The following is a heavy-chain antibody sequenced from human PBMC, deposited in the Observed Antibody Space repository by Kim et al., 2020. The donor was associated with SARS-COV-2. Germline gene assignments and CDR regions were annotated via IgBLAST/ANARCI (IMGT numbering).Heavy chain of an antibody. J-gene: IGHJ6*02. CDR2: VHYTGNT. Sequence: SETLSLTCTVSGGSLSTYYWSWVRQTPGKGLEWIGHVHYTGNTDYNPSLKGRVALSVDTSKNQFSLRLTSVTAADTAVYFCARHLGISWNYYYYGMDVWGQGTTVTVSS. CDR3: ARHLGISWNYYYYGMDV. V-gene: IGHV4-59*08. CDR1: GGSLSTYY. D-gene: IGHD6-13*01.